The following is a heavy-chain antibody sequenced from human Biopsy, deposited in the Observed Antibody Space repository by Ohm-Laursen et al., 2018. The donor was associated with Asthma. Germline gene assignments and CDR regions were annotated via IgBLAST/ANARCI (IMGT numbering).Heavy chain of an antibody. Sequence: SETLSLTCTVSGDSISSYHWSWIRQPPGKGLEWIGYVFYGGATNYNPSLKSRVTISVDTSKNQFFLRLSSVTAADTAVYYCARGVVYGGDSYAEYFQHWGLGTLVSVSS. V-gene: IGHV4-59*01. D-gene: IGHD4-23*01. J-gene: IGHJ1*01. CDR3: ARGVVYGGDSYAEYFQH. CDR2: VFYGGAT. CDR1: GDSISSYH.